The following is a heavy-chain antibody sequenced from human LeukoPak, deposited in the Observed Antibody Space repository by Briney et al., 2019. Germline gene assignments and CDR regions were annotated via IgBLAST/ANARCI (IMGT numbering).Heavy chain of an antibody. CDR2: IYYSGST. Sequence: SETLSLTCTVSGGSISSYYWSWIRQPPGKGLEWIGYIYYSGSTNYNPSLKSRVTISVDTSKNQFSLKLSSVTAADTAVYYCARVPGRWEPLDYWGQGTLVTVSS. J-gene: IGHJ4*02. V-gene: IGHV4-59*01. D-gene: IGHD1-26*01. CDR1: GGSISSYY. CDR3: ARVPGRWEPLDY.